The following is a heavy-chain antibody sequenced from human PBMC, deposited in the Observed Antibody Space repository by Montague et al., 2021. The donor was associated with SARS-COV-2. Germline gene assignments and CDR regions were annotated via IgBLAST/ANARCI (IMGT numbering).Heavy chain of an antibody. V-gene: IGHV4-34*01. CDR2: IGPSGST. CDR3: ARGLIDITMMVVVFTGASLYFDY. D-gene: IGHD3-22*01. Sequence: SETLSLTCGVSGGSLSGYHWSWIRQPPGKGLEWIGEIGPSGSTXXXPSXXXRVIISLDTSKNQFSLKLSSVTAADTAVYYCARGLIDITMMVVVFTGASLYFDYWGQGILVTVSS. CDR1: GGSLSGYH. J-gene: IGHJ4*02.